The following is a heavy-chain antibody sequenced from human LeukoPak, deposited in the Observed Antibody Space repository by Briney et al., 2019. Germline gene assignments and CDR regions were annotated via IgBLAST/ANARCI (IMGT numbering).Heavy chain of an antibody. CDR3: AKDGGTTGTIAAFDI. CDR2: ISGSGGST. CDR1: GFTFDDYG. J-gene: IGHJ3*02. V-gene: IGHV3-23*01. Sequence: GGSLRLSCAASGFTFDDYGMSWVRQAPGKGLEWVSAISGSGGSTYYADSVKGRFTISRDNSKNTLYLQMNSLRAEDTAVYYCAKDGGTTGTIAAFDIWGQGTMVTVSS. D-gene: IGHD1-1*01.